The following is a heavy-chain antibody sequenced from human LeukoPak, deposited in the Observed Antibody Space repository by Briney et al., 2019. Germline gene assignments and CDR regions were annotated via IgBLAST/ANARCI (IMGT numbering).Heavy chain of an antibody. V-gene: IGHV4-4*07. Sequence: SETLSLTCTVSGGSISSYYWSWIRQPAGKGLEWIGRIYTSGSTNYNPYLKSRVTMSVDTSKNQFSLKLSSVTAADTAVYYCARDRGYCSSTSCSPFDYWGQGTLVTVSS. CDR3: ARDRGYCSSTSCSPFDY. D-gene: IGHD2-2*01. CDR2: IYTSGST. CDR1: GGSISSYY. J-gene: IGHJ4*02.